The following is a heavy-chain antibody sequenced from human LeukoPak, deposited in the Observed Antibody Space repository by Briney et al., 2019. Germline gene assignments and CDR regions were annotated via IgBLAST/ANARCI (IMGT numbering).Heavy chain of an antibody. CDR1: GFTFSTYA. J-gene: IGHJ4*02. Sequence: GGSLRLSCAASGFTFSTYAMSWVRQAPGKGLEWVSAISGSGGATYYADSVRGRFTISRDNSKNTLYLQMNSLRAEDTAVYYCAKGGASSSSSHFDYWGQGTLVTVSS. CDR3: AKGGASSSSSHFDY. CDR2: ISGSGGAT. D-gene: IGHD6-6*01. V-gene: IGHV3-23*01.